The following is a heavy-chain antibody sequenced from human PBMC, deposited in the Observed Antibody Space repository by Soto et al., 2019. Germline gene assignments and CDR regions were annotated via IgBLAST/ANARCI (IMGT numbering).Heavy chain of an antibody. Sequence: SATQSITCTGSGGSIYRSGYYWGWISQPPGRGLEWIGNIDYNGVTYSNPSLKSRVTISRDTSKNQFSLKLTSVTAADTALYYCGKVLVGATGHTDSDSWGPGTLVTVSS. D-gene: IGHD2-15*01. CDR3: GKVLVGATGHTDSDS. CDR1: GGSIYRSGYY. CDR2: IDYNGVT. J-gene: IGHJ4*02. V-gene: IGHV4-39*01.